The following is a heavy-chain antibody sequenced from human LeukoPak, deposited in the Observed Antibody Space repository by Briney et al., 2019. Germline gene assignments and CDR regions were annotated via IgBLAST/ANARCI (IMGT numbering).Heavy chain of an antibody. Sequence: ASVKASCKASGYTFTSYGISWVRQAPGQGLEWMGWISAYNGNTNYAQKLQGRVTMTTDTSTSTAYMELRSLRSDDTAVYYCARDLGRPYYYDSSGYNWFDPWGQGTLVTVSS. CDR3: ARDLGRPYYYDSSGYNWFDP. D-gene: IGHD3-22*01. V-gene: IGHV1-18*01. J-gene: IGHJ5*02. CDR1: GYTFTSYG. CDR2: ISAYNGNT.